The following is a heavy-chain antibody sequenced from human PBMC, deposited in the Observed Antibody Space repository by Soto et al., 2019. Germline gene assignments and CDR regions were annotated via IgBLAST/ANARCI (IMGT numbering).Heavy chain of an antibody. Sequence: EVQLVQSGAEVKKPGESLKISCKASGYTFTNYWIGWVRQMPGKGLEWGGIIQPGDSETRHSPSLQGQVTISADKSISTAYLQWGSLKASDTAMYYCARHQAAFCTTARCYAFDYWGQGTLVTVSS. CDR3: ARHQAAFCTTARCYAFDY. CDR2: IQPGDSET. D-gene: IGHD2-2*01. CDR1: GYTFTNYW. V-gene: IGHV5-51*03. J-gene: IGHJ4*02.